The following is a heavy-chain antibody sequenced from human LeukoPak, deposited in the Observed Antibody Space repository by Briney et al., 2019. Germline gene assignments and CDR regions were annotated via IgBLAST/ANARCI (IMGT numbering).Heavy chain of an antibody. CDR2: INPNSGGT. D-gene: IGHD2-2*01. J-gene: IGHJ4*02. V-gene: IGHV1-2*02. CDR1: GYTFTCYY. Sequence: ASVQVSCNASGYTFTCYYMHWVRQAPGQGLEWMGWINPNSGGTNYAQKFQGRVTMTRDTSISTACMELSRLRSDDTAVYYCARDPGYCSSTSCERYFDYWGQGTLVTVSS. CDR3: ARDPGYCSSTSCERYFDY.